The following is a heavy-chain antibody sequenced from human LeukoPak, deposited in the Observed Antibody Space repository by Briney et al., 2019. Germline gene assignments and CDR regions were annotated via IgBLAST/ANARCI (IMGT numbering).Heavy chain of an antibody. CDR3: MKDEGGLLRWFRELFHNY. J-gene: IGHJ4*02. D-gene: IGHD3-10*01. V-gene: IGHV3-23*01. CDR2: ISGSGDST. CDR1: GFTFSSYA. Sequence: GGSLRLSCAASGFTFSSYAMSWVRQAPGKGLEWVSGISGSGDSTYYADSAKGRFTISRDNSKNTLYLQLNSLRVEDTAVYYCMKDEGGLLRWFRELFHNYWGQGTLVTVSS.